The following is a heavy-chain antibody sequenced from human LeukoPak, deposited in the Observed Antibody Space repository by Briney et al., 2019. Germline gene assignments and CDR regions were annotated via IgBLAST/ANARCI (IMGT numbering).Heavy chain of an antibody. CDR2: ISSSSSYI. Sequence: GGSLRLSCAASKFTFSSYSMNWVRQAPGKGLEWVSSISSSSSYIYYADSVKGRFTISRDNAKNSLYLQMNSLRAEDTAVYYCARDAARIAVAGTPVDYWGQGTLVTVSS. CDR3: ARDAARIAVAGTPVDY. J-gene: IGHJ4*02. V-gene: IGHV3-21*01. CDR1: KFTFSSYS. D-gene: IGHD6-19*01.